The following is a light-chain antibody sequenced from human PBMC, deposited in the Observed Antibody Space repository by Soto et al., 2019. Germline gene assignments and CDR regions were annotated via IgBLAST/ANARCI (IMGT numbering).Light chain of an antibody. J-gene: IGLJ3*02. CDR2: RNN. V-gene: IGLV1-47*01. CDR1: SSNIGSNY. CDR3: AAWDGSLSGWV. Sequence: QSVLTQPPSASGPPGQRVTISCSGSSSNIGSNYVYWYQQLPGTAPKLLIYRNNQRPSGVPDRFSGSKSGTSASLAISGLRSEDAADYYCAAWDGSLSGWVFGGGTKLTVL.